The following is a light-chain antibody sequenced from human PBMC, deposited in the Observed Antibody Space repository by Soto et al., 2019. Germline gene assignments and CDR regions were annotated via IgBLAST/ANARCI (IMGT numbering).Light chain of an antibody. V-gene: IGKV3-20*01. Sequence: EIVLTQSPGTLSLSPGERATLSCRASQSVSSSYLAWYQQKPGQAPRLLIYGASSRATGIPDRFSGSGSGTDFTLPISRLEPEDFAVYYCQQYGSSPRTFGQGPKLEIK. CDR1: QSVSSSY. CDR3: QQYGSSPRT. J-gene: IGKJ2*01. CDR2: GAS.